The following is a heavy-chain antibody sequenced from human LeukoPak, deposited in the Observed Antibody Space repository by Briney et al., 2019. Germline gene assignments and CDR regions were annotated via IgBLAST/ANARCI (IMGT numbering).Heavy chain of an antibody. D-gene: IGHD3-10*01. J-gene: IGHJ6*02. CDR3: ARKGVGGYYYGMDV. CDR2: IDPSDSYT. CDR1: GSTFTSYW. Sequence: GESLQISCQGSGSTFTSYWISWARQLPGKGLEWMGRIDPSDSYTNYSPSFQGHVTISADKSISTAYLQWSSLKASDTAMYYCARKGVGGYYYGMDVWGQGTTVTVSS. V-gene: IGHV5-10-1*01.